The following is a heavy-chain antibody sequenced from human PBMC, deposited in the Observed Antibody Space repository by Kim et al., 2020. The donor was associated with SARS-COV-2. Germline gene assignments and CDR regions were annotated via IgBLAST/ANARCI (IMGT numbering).Heavy chain of an antibody. Sequence: ASVKVSCKTSGYTFISYAIHWVRQAPGQRLEWMGWINTGNGNTKFSQKFQGRVTFTRDTSASTAYMEISSLRSEDTAIYYCVKDLTVAGTFSYFHHWGQG. D-gene: IGHD6-19*01. CDR2: INTGNGNT. J-gene: IGHJ1*01. CDR3: VKDLTVAGTFSYFHH. V-gene: IGHV1-3*04. CDR1: GYTFISYA.